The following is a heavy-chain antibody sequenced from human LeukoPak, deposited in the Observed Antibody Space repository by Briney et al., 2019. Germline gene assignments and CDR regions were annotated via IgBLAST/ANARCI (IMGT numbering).Heavy chain of an antibody. CDR1: GFTFSSYE. CDR3: GRDRRFYHDFWSGHNWFDP. J-gene: IGHJ5*02. Sequence: GGSLRLSCVASGFTFSSYEMNWVRQAPGKGLEWISYISDTGYSTHYADSVKGRFTISRDNAKNSLFLQMNSLRAEDTAVYYCGRDRRFYHDFWSGHNWFDPWGQGTLVTVSS. CDR2: ISDTGYST. V-gene: IGHV3-48*03. D-gene: IGHD3-3*01.